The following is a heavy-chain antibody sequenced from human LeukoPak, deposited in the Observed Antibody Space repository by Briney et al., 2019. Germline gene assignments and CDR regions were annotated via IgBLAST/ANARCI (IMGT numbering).Heavy chain of an antibody. Sequence: SETLSLTCTVSVGSISGTVLYWGWTRQLPGKWLEWIGNIHSSGNSFCNPSLKSRVTISVDTSKNQFSLKLSSVTAADTAVYYCEKDSHLDVWGQGTTVTVSS. V-gene: IGHV4-39*01. D-gene: IGHD2-15*01. CDR1: VGSISGTVLY. CDR3: EKDSHLDV. J-gene: IGHJ6*02. CDR2: IHSSGNS.